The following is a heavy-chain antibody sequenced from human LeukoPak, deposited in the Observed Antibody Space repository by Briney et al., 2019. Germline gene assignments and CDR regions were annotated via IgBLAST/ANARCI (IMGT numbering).Heavy chain of an antibody. V-gene: IGHV1-8*03. CDR2: MNPNSGNT. J-gene: IGHJ4*02. D-gene: IGHD6-6*01. CDR3: ARGRHRAARYYFDH. Sequence: ASVKVSCKASGYTFTSYDINWVRQATGQGLEWMGWMNPNSGNTGYAQKFQGRVTITRNTSISTAYMELSSLRSEDTAVYYCARGRHRAARYYFDHWGQGTLVTVSS. CDR1: GYTFTSYD.